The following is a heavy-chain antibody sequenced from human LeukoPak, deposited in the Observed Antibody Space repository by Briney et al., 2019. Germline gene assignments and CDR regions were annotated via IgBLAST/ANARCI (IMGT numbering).Heavy chain of an antibody. Sequence: PSETLSLTCTVSGGSISSYYWSWIRQPAGKGLEWIGRIYTSGSTNYNPSLKSRVTMSVDTSKNQFSLKLSSVTAADTAVYYCARLGWGRAGGYNWFDPWGQGTLVTVSS. CDR2: IYTSGST. V-gene: IGHV4-4*07. J-gene: IGHJ5*02. CDR3: ARLGWGRAGGYNWFDP. D-gene: IGHD3-10*01. CDR1: GGSISSYY.